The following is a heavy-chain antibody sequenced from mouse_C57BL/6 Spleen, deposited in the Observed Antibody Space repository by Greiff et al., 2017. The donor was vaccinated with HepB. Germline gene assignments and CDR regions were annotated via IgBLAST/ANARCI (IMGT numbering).Heavy chain of an antibody. Sequence: QVQLKQPGAELVRPGSSVKLSCKASGYTFTSYWMHWVKQRPIQGLEWIGNIDPSDSETHYNQKFKDKATLTVDKSSSTAYMQLSSLTSEDSAVYYCARREWDSSGYVGDYAMDYWGQGTSVTVSS. CDR3: ARREWDSSGYVGDYAMDY. CDR1: GYTFTSYW. CDR2: IDPSDSET. J-gene: IGHJ4*01. D-gene: IGHD3-2*02. V-gene: IGHV1-52*01.